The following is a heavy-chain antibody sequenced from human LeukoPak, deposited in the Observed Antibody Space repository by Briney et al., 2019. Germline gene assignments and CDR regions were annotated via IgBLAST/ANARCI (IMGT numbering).Heavy chain of an antibody. V-gene: IGHV3-23*01. CDR2: IRGSGDRP. D-gene: IGHD1-1*01. J-gene: IGHJ4*02. CDR3: AKANWNDVSSFDY. CDR1: GFTFSTYA. Sequence: GGSLRLSRAASGFTFSTYAMSWVRQAPGKGLEWVSGIRGSGDRPYYADSVKGRFTISRDNSKNTLYLQMNSLRAEDTAVYYCAKANWNDVSSFDYWGQGTLVTVSS.